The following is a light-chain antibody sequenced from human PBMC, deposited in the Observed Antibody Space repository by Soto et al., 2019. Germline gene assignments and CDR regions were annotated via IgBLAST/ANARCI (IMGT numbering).Light chain of an antibody. J-gene: IGKJ1*01. Sequence: EIVMTQSPATLSVPPGERATLSCRASQSVSTNFAWYQQKPGQAPRLLIYGASTRAAAVPARFTASGSGTEFTLTLSSLQSEDFAVYYCQQYNSWPRTFGQGTKVEIK. CDR3: QQYNSWPRT. CDR2: GAS. CDR1: QSVSTN. V-gene: IGKV3-15*01.